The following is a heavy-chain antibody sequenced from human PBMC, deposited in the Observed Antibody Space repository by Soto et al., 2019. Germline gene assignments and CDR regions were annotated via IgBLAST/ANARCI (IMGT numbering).Heavy chain of an antibody. J-gene: IGHJ5*02. CDR1: GFTFSHAW. V-gene: IGHV3-15*01. CDR2: IKSKADGETK. CDR3: CVIKRRDQYSTSGYWFDP. Sequence: EMHLVDSGGGLVKPGGSLRLSCAASGFTFSHAWMSWVRQAPGKGLEWVGRIKSKADGETKDYGAPVRGRFTISREDSQDILYLHMNSLRIEDTAVYYCCVIKRRDQYSTSGYWFDPWGPGTLVTVSS. D-gene: IGHD4-4*01.